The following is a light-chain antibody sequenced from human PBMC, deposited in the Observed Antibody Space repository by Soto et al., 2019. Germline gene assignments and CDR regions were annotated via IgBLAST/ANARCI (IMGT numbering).Light chain of an antibody. CDR3: QQSYSTPQIT. Sequence: DFQMTKSPSSLSASVGDTVTITCRASQDIGTFLNWYQQKPGKAPKLLIYAASDLLSGVSSRFSGSGSGTDFTLNISSLQPEDFATYYCQQSYSTPQITFGPGTKVDMK. J-gene: IGKJ3*01. CDR2: AAS. V-gene: IGKV1-39*01. CDR1: QDIGTF.